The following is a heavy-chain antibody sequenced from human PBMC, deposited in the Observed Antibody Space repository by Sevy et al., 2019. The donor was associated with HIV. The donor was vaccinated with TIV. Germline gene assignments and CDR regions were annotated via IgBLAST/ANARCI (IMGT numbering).Heavy chain of an antibody. D-gene: IGHD4-17*01. CDR3: AHRPYGDYVGGFDV. CDR2: IYWDDDK. V-gene: IGHV2-5*02. CDR1: GFSLTTSGVG. J-gene: IGHJ3*01. Sequence: SGPTLVKPTQTLTLTCTFSGFSLTTSGVGVGWIRQPPGKALEWLALIYWDDDKYYSPFLKGRLTITKDTSKIQVVLRMTNMDPVDTATYFCAHRPYGDYVGGFDVWGQGTLVTVSS.